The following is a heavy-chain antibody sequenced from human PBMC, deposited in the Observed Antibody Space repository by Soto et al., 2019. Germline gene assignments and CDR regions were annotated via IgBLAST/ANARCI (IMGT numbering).Heavy chain of an antibody. V-gene: IGHV4-59*01. D-gene: IGHD4-4*01. CDR3: ARAYYSSYYYYYYYMDV. CDR1: GGSISSYY. CDR2: IYYSGST. J-gene: IGHJ6*03. Sequence: PSETLSLTCTVSGGSISSYYWSWIRQPPGKGLEWIGYIYYSGSTNYNPSLKSRVTVSVDTSKNQFSLKLSSVTAADTAVYYYARAYYSSYYYYYYYMDVWGKGTTVTVSS.